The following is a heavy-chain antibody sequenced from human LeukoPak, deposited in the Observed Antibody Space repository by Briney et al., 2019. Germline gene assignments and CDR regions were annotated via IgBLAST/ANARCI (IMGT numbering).Heavy chain of an antibody. CDR3: ARPFFYGSGSHYLNYFDY. V-gene: IGHV5-51*01. CDR2: IYPGDSDT. J-gene: IGHJ4*02. D-gene: IGHD3-10*01. Sequence: GESLKISCKGSGYSFTSYWIGWVRQMPGKGLEWMGIIYPGDSDTRCSPSFQGQVTISADKSISTAYLQWSSLKASDTAMYYCARPFFYGSGSHYLNYFDYWGQGTLVTVSS. CDR1: GYSFTSYW.